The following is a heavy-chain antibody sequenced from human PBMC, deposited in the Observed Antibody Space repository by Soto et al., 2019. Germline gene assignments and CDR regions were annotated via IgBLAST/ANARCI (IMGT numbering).Heavy chain of an antibody. CDR3: AKAPEGYCSSTSCYRGYYYYGMDV. J-gene: IGHJ6*02. Sequence: GALRLSCAASGFTFSSYARSWVRQAPGKGLEWVSAISGSGGSTYYADSVKGRFTISRDNSKNTLYLQMNSLRAQDTAVYYCAKAPEGYCSSTSCYRGYYYYGMDVWGQGTTVTVSS. D-gene: IGHD2-2*01. CDR1: GFTFSSYA. V-gene: IGHV3-23*01. CDR2: ISGSGGST.